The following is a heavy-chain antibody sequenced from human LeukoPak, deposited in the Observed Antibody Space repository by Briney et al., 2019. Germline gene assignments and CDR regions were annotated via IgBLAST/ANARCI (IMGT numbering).Heavy chain of an antibody. CDR3: ARDSAIDGSGQGGPSYYYGMDV. CDR1: GFTFSSYA. CDR2: ISYDGSNK. D-gene: IGHD3-22*01. Sequence: GGSLRLSCAASGFTFSSYAMHWVRQAPGKGLEWVAVISYDGSNKYYADSVKGRFTISRDNSKNTLYLQMNSLRAEDTAVYYCARDSAIDGSGQGGPSYYYGMDVWGQGTTVTVSS. V-gene: IGHV3-30-3*01. J-gene: IGHJ6*02.